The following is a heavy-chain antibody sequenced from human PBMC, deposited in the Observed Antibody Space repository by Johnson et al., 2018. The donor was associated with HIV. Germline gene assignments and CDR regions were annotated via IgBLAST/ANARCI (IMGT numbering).Heavy chain of an antibody. V-gene: IGHV3-9*01. CDR1: GFTFGNYA. Sequence: VQLVESGGGLVQPGRSLRLSCKTSGFTFGNYAINWVRQAPGKGLEWVSGISWNSRSIGYADSVKGRFTISRDNAKNSLYLQMNSLRAEDTAFYYCAKVLLWYSYRDALDIWGQGTMVTVSS. J-gene: IGHJ3*02. CDR2: ISWNSRSI. CDR3: AKVLLWYSYRDALDI. D-gene: IGHD5-18*01.